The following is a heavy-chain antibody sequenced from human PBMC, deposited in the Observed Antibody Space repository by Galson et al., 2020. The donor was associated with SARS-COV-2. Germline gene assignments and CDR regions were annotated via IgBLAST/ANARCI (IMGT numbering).Heavy chain of an antibody. CDR1: GFTFGSYW. V-gene: IGHV3-7*01. CDR3: ARDDRHASSDY. Sequence: GESLKISCAASGFTFGSYWMTWYRQAPGKGLEWVANLRPDGSETDYVDSVRGRFTVSRDNAKNSVDLQMNSLRPEDTGVYHCARDDRHASSDYWGQGTLVTVSS. CDR2: LRPDGSET. J-gene: IGHJ4*02. D-gene: IGHD3-16*01.